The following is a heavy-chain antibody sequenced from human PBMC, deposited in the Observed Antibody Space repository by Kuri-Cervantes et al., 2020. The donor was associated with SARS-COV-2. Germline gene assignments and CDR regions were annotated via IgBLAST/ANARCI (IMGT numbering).Heavy chain of an antibody. CDR3: ARHEVLITFGGVIVSYFDY. CDR2: IYTSGST. CDR1: GGSISSYY. Sequence: SETLSLTCTVSGGSISSYYWSWIRQPAGKGLEWIGRIYTSGSTNYSPSLKSRVTMSVDTSKNQFSLKLSSVTAADTAVYYCARHEVLITFGGVIVSYFDYWGQGTLVTVSS. V-gene: IGHV4-4*07. D-gene: IGHD3-16*02. J-gene: IGHJ4*02.